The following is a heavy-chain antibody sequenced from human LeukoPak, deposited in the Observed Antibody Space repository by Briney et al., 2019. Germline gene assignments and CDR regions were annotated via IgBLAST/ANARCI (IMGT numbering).Heavy chain of an antibody. V-gene: IGHV1-46*01. CDR3: ARDRVAATRTTDY. D-gene: IGHD2-15*01. CDR2: INPSGGST. CDR1: GYTFTSYY. J-gene: IGHJ4*02. Sequence: GASVKVSCKASGYTFTSYYMHWVRQAPGQGLEWMGIINPSGGSTSYAQKFQGRVTMTRDMSTSTVYMELSSLRSDDTAVYYCARDRVAATRTTDYWGQGTLVTVSS.